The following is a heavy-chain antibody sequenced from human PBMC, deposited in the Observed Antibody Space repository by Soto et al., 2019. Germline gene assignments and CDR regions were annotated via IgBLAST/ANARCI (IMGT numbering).Heavy chain of an antibody. V-gene: IGHV1-69*13. J-gene: IGHJ4*02. Sequence: EASVKVSCKASGGTFSSYAISWVRQAPGQGLEWMGGIIPIFGTANYAQKFQGRVTITADESTSTAYMELSSLRSEDTAVYYCARDPLWGDFWSGYLVNWGQGTLVTVSS. CDR3: ARDPLWGDFWSGYLVN. CDR1: GGTFSSYA. CDR2: IIPIFGTA. D-gene: IGHD3-3*01.